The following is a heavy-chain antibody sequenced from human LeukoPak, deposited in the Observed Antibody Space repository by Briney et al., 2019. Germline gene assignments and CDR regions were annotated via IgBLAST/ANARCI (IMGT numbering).Heavy chain of an antibody. D-gene: IGHD3-22*01. CDR1: GFTFSSYG. CDR2: IWYDGSNK. J-gene: IGHJ4*02. V-gene: IGHV3-33*06. Sequence: GGSLRLSCAASGFTFSSYGMQWVRQAPGKGLEWVAVIWYDGSNKYYADSVKGRFTISRDNSKNTLYLQMNSLRAEDTAVYYCAKAGVDLNDSSGAYYFDYWGQGTLVTVSS. CDR3: AKAGVDLNDSSGAYYFDY.